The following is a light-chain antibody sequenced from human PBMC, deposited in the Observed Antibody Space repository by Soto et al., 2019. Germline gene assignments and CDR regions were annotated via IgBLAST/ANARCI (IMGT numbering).Light chain of an antibody. CDR2: ANG. V-gene: IGLV1-40*01. CDR1: SSNIGAGYD. CDR3: QSYDRSLSAYV. Sequence: QAVLTQPPSVSGAPGQRVTISCTGSSSNIGAGYDVHWYQQFPGTAPRLLIYANGNRPSGVPDRFSGSKSGPSASLAITGLQAEDEADYYCQSYDRSLSAYVLGTGTKLTVL. J-gene: IGLJ1*01.